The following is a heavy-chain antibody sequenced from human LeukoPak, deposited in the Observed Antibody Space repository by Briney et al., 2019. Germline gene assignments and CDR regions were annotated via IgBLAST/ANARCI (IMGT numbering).Heavy chain of an antibody. J-gene: IGHJ4*02. CDR2: IKSKTDGGTT. V-gene: IGHV3-15*01. D-gene: IGHD3-10*01. Sequence: GGSLRLSCAASGFTFSSYSMNWVRQAPGKGLEWVGRIKSKTDGGTTDYAAPVKGRFTISRDDSKNTLYLQMNSLKTEDTAVYYCTTQLLWFGELSSLGETPDYWGQGTLVTVSS. CDR1: GFTFSSYS. CDR3: TTQLLWFGELSSLGETPDY.